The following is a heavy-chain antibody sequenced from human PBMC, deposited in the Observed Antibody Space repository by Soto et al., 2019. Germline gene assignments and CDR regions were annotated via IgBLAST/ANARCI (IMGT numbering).Heavy chain of an antibody. CDR1: GFTFSSYS. Sequence: GGSLRLSCAASGFTFSSYSMSWVRQAPGKGLEWVSAISGSGGSTYYADSVKCRFTISRDNSKNTRYLQMNSLRAEDTAVYYFAKNYYGSASFDYWGQGTLVTVSS. V-gene: IGHV3-23*01. D-gene: IGHD3-10*01. CDR2: ISGSGGST. CDR3: AKNYYGSASFDY. J-gene: IGHJ4*02.